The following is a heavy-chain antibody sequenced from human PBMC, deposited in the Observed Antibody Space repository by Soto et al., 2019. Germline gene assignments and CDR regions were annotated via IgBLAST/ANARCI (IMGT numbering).Heavy chain of an antibody. J-gene: IGHJ4*02. CDR1: GFTFSSYG. CDR2: IWYDGSNK. Sequence: PGGSLRLSCAASGFTFSSYGMHWVRQAPGKGLEWVAVIWYDGSNKYYADSVKGRFTISRDNSKNTLYLQMNSLRAEDTAVYYCARENYYDSSGYGYWGQGTLVTVSS. CDR3: ARENYYDSSGYGY. V-gene: IGHV3-33*01. D-gene: IGHD3-22*01.